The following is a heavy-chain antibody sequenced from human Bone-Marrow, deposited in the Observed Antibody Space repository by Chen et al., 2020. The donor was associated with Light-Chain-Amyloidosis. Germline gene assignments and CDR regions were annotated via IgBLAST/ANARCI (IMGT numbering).Heavy chain of an antibody. CDR3: ARVSFERGGPARPPGDS. CDR2: LSYDGNSK. CDR1: VFTFSNSG. J-gene: IGHJ4*02. D-gene: IGHD6-6*01. Sequence: QVQLLESGGGEVQPGRSLRLSCAASVFTFSNSGLHWVRRTPGKGLEWVAVLSYDGNSKYYADSVKGRFTISRDSSKNTLYLQMNSLRAEDTAVYYCARVSFERGGPARPPGDSWGQGTLVTVSS. V-gene: IGHV3-30-3*01.